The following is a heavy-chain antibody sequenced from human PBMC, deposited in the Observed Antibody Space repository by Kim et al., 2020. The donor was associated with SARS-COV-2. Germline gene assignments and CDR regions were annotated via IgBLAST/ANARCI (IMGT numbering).Heavy chain of an antibody. D-gene: IGHD6-19*01. CDR3: VRKNDGSGWYFDF. J-gene: IGHJ4*02. V-gene: IGHV4-4*07. Sequence: YNPSLMGRVTMSVDTSKNQFSLKLTSVTAADTAVYYCVRKNDGSGWYFDFWGQGTLVTVSS.